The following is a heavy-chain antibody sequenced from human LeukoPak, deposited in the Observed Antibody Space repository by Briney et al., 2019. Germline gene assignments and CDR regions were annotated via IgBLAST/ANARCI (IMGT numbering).Heavy chain of an antibody. CDR1: GGSISSGDYY. J-gene: IGHJ4*02. CDR2: IYYSGST. V-gene: IGHV4-30-4*01. CDR3: ARGEILWFGEFSYFDY. D-gene: IGHD3-10*01. Sequence: PSETLSLTCTVSGGSISSGDYYWSWIRQPPGKGLEWIGYIYYSGSTYYNPSLKSRVTISVDTSKNQFSLKLSSVTAADTAVYYCARGEILWFGEFSYFDYWGQGTLVTVPS.